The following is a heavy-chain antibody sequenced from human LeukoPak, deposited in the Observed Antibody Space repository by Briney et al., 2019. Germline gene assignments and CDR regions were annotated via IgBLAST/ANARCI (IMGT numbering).Heavy chain of an antibody. CDR2: IYHSGST. CDR1: GYSFSSGYY. Sequence: PSETLPLPCAVPGYSFSSGYYGGWIRQPPGKGLEWIGGIYHSGSTYYNPSLKSRVTISVDTSKNQFSLKLSSVTAADTAVYYCARVDNSYGPSGGVDYWGQGTLVTVSS. V-gene: IGHV4-38-2*01. CDR3: ARVDNSYGPSGGVDY. D-gene: IGHD5-18*01. J-gene: IGHJ4*02.